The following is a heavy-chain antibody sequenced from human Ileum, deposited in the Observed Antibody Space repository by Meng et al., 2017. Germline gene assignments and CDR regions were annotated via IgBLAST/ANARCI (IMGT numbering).Heavy chain of an antibody. Sequence: GESLKISCVASGFTFSDYAISWVRQAPGKGLEWVSFIRPKTFGGTREYAASVKGRFTISRDNSKNTLYLQMNSLRAEDTAVYYCAKDGLGGYNRMDDAFDIWGQGTMVTVSS. V-gene: IGHV3-49*04. CDR1: GFTFSDYA. J-gene: IGHJ3*02. CDR3: AKDGLGGYNRMDDAFDI. D-gene: IGHD5-24*01. CDR2: IRPKTFGGTR.